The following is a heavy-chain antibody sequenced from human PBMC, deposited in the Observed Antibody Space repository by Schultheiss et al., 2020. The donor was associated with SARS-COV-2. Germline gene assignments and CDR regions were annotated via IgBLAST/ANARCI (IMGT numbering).Heavy chain of an antibody. V-gene: IGHV4-59*08. Sequence: SQTLSLTCTVSGGSISNYYWSWIRQPPGKGLEWIGYVVYSGSTNYNPSLKSRATVTLDTSKSQFSLRLTSVTAADTAVYYCVSGSYPYYFDYWGQGTLVTVSS. CDR3: VSGSYPYYFDY. J-gene: IGHJ4*02. CDR2: VVYSGST. CDR1: GGSISNYY. D-gene: IGHD1-26*01.